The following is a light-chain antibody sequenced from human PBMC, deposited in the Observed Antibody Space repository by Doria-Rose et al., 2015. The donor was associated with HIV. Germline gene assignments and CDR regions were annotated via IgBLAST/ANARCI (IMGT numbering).Light chain of an antibody. J-gene: IGKJ1*01. CDR2: AAS. V-gene: IGKV1-39*01. CDR3: QQTYSSPKWT. Sequence: TQSPSSLSASLGDRVTITCRASQTVSTCLNWFQQEPGKAPKLLIYAASRLQSGVPSRFSGSGSGTDFTLTISGLQPGDFATYYGQQTYSSPKWTGGQGT. CDR1: QTVSTC.